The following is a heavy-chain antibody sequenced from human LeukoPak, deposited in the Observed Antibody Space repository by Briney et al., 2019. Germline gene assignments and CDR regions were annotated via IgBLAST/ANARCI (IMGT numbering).Heavy chain of an antibody. CDR2: IYYSGST. V-gene: IGHV4-39*01. J-gene: IGHJ4*02. D-gene: IGHD2-2*01. Sequence: SETLSLTCTVSGGSISSSNYYWGWIRQPPGKGLEWIASIYYSGSTYYNPSLNSRVTISVDTSKNQLSLKLSPVTAADTAVYYCASSRTTSGHDYWGQGTLVTVSS. CDR3: ASSRTTSGHDY. CDR1: GGSISSSNYY.